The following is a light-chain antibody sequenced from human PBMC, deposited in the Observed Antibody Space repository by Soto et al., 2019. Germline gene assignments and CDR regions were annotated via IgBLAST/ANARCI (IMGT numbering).Light chain of an antibody. V-gene: IGKV3-20*01. Sequence: EIVFTHSPVTLSLSPGERATLFFSASQSVISNHLGWYRQKPGQAPRLLIYAASSRATGIPDRFSGSGSGTEFTLTISRLESEDFAVYFCQKYGTSPRKFGQGTKVDIK. CDR3: QKYGTSPRK. CDR1: QSVISNH. CDR2: AAS. J-gene: IGKJ1*01.